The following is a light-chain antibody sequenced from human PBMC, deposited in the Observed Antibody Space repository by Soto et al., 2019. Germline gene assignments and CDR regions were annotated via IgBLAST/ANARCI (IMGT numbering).Light chain of an antibody. CDR2: NAF. CDR1: QSVSSSY. CDR3: QQYNDWPPT. Sequence: EIVLTQSPGTLSLSPGERATLSCRASQSVSSSYLAWYQQKPGQAPRLLIYNAFNRATGIPARFSGSGSGTEFTLSIGSLQSEDFAVYYCQQYNDWPPTFGQGTKVDI. V-gene: IGKV3-15*01. J-gene: IGKJ1*01.